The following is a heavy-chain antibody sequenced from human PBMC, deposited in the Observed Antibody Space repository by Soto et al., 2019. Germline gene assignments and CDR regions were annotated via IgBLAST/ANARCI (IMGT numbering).Heavy chain of an antibody. Sequence: ASVKVSCKASGYTFTSYGISWVRQAPGQGLEWMGWISAYNGNTNYAQKLQGRVTMTTDTSTSTAYMELRSLRSDDTAVYYCARDTPDRFYYDSSGYYPDYWGQGTLVTVSS. J-gene: IGHJ4*02. CDR3: ARDTPDRFYYDSSGYYPDY. CDR2: ISAYNGNT. D-gene: IGHD3-22*01. CDR1: GYTFTSYG. V-gene: IGHV1-18*01.